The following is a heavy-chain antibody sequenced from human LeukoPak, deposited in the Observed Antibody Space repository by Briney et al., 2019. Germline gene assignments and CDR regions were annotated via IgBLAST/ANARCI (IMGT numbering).Heavy chain of an antibody. CDR3: ARDPAGDYYGSGWFDP. Sequence: PGGSLRLSCAASGFTFSSYTMNWFRQAPGKGLEWVSSISSSGSYIYYADSVEGRFTISRDNATNSLYLQMNSLRAEDTAVYYCARDPAGDYYGSGWFDPWGQGTLVTVSS. J-gene: IGHJ5*02. D-gene: IGHD3-10*01. V-gene: IGHV3-21*01. CDR2: ISSSGSYI. CDR1: GFTFSSYT.